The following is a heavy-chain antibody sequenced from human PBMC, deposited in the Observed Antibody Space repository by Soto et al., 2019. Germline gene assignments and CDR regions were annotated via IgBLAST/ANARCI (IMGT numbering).Heavy chain of an antibody. CDR3: ARAGAALVRGSIGGFDY. J-gene: IGHJ4*02. CDR1: GGAFNGYY. V-gene: IGHV4-34*01. D-gene: IGHD3-16*01. CDR2: INHSGTV. Sequence: QVHLQQWGAGLLKPSETLSLTCAVNGGAFNGYYWTWIRQSPGKGLQWIGEINHSGTVDYNPSLTSRLTFSIDTSKKQCSLALTSVTAADTAVYYCARAGAALVRGSIGGFDYWGQGTLVTVSS.